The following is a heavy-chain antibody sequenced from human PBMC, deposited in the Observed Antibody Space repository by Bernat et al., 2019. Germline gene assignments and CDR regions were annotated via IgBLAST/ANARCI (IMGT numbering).Heavy chain of an antibody. J-gene: IGHJ4*02. Sequence: QVQLVQSGAEVKKPGASVKVSCKVSGYTLTELSMHWVRQAPGKGLEWMGGFDPEDGETIYAQKCQGRVNMTEDTSTDTAYMELGSLRSEDTAVYYCATDLGVVAATRLDYWGQGTLVTVSS. CDR3: ATDLGVVAATRLDY. D-gene: IGHD2-15*01. V-gene: IGHV1-24*01. CDR2: FDPEDGET. CDR1: GYTLTELS.